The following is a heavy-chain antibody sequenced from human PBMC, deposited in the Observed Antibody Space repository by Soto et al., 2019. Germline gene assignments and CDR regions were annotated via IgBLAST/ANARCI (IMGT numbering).Heavy chain of an antibody. D-gene: IGHD3-22*01. CDR1: GYSFTSYW. CDR2: IYPGDSDT. Sequence: PGESLKISCKGSGYSFTSYWIGWVRQMPGKGLEWMGIIYPGDSDTRYSPSFQGQVTISADKSISTAYLQWSSLKASDTAMYYCASQGYYDSSCYPASHDAFDIWGQGTMVTVSS. CDR3: ASQGYYDSSCYPASHDAFDI. V-gene: IGHV5-51*01. J-gene: IGHJ3*02.